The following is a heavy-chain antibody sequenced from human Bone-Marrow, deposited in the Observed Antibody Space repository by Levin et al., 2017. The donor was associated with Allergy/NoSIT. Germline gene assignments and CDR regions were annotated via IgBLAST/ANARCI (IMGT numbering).Heavy chain of an antibody. V-gene: IGHV4-34*01. CDR2: INHSGFT. D-gene: IGHD4-23*01. Sequence: SETLSLTCGVSGGSFSDYYWTWIRQAPGKGLEWVGEINHSGFTNYSPSLKSRISISLDTSKKQFSLSLTSVTAADTGVYYCATFPVWDYDGESNPVSWGQGTLVTVSS. J-gene: IGHJ5*02. CDR3: ATFPVWDYDGESNPVS. CDR1: GGSFSDYY.